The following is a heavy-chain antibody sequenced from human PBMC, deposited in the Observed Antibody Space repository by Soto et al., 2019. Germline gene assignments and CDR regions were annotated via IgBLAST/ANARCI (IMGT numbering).Heavy chain of an antibody. CDR2: IYPGDSDT. D-gene: IGHD1-1*01. CDR3: ARQNDYLLSVDY. CDR1: GFSFTSYR. Sequence: VQLVQSGAEVKKPGESLKISCKGSGFSFTSYRIAWVRQMPGKGLEWMGIIYPGDSDTSYSPSFQGQVTISADKSITTAYLQWSSLKASDTAMYYCARQNDYLLSVDYWGQGTLVTVSS. J-gene: IGHJ4*02. V-gene: IGHV5-51*01.